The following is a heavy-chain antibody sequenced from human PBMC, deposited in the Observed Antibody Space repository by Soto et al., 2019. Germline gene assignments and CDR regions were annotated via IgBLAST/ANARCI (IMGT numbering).Heavy chain of an antibody. Sequence: HPGGSLRLSCAASGFTFSSYWMSWVRQAPGKGLEWVANIKQDGSEKYYVDSVKGRFTISRDNAKNSLYLQMNSLRAEDTAVYYCARLLLGGPGYYYYMDVWGKGTTVTVSS. CDR1: GFTFSSYW. V-gene: IGHV3-7*01. J-gene: IGHJ6*03. D-gene: IGHD2-15*01. CDR3: ARLLLGGPGYYYYMDV. CDR2: IKQDGSEK.